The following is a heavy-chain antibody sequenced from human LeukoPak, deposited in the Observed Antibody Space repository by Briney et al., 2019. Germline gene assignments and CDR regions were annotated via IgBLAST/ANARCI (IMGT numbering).Heavy chain of an antibody. J-gene: IGHJ4*02. D-gene: IGHD3-22*01. CDR1: GYTFTDYY. CDR3: ASHYYDGGGYFLPLP. V-gene: IGHV1-2*02. CDR2: INPNSGGT. Sequence: ASVKVSCKASGYTFTDYYMHWVRQAPGQGLEWMGWINPNSGGTNYAQKFQGRVAMTRDTSITTAYMELSRLTSDDSAVYYCASHYYDGGGYFLPLPWGQGTLVTVSS.